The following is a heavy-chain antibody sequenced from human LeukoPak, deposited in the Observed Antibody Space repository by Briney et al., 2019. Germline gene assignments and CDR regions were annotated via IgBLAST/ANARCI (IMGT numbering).Heavy chain of an antibody. CDR1: GFTFSSYS. CDR2: ISSSSSYI. CDR3: AKGVDSSGWYSSRGEYFQH. V-gene: IGHV3-21*01. J-gene: IGHJ1*01. Sequence: GGSLRLSCAASGFTFSSYSMNWVRQAPGKGLEWVSSISSSSSYIYYADSVKGRFTISRDNSKNTLYLQMNSLRAEDTTVYYCAKGVDSSGWYSSRGEYFQHWGQGTLVTVSS. D-gene: IGHD6-19*01.